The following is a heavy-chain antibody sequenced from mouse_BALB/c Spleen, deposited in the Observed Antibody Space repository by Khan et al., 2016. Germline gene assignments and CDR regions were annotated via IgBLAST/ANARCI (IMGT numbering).Heavy chain of an antibody. J-gene: IGHJ3*01. CDR1: GYSFTGYY. CDR3: ASPYGSSYVGFAY. CDR2: ITSYNGAT. D-gene: IGHD1-1*01. Sequence: LVKTGASVKISCKASGYSFTGYYMHWVKQSHGKSLEWIGYITSYNGATSYNQKFKGKATFTVDTSSSTAYMQINSLTSEDAAVYYCASPYGSSYVGFAYWGQGTLVTVSA. V-gene: IGHV1S34*01.